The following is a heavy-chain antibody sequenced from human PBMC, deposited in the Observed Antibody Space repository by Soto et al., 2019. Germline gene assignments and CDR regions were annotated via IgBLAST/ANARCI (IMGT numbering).Heavy chain of an antibody. J-gene: IGHJ4*02. D-gene: IGHD6-13*01. V-gene: IGHV3-74*01. CDR1: GFTFNSYW. CDR3: VRGTIAAAGTDY. Sequence: GGSLRLSCAASGFTFNSYWMHWFRQAPGKGLVWVSRINDDGSFTNYADSVKGRFTISRDNAKNTLYLQMDSLRVEDTAVYYCVRGTIAAAGTDYWGQGTLVTVSS. CDR2: INDDGSFT.